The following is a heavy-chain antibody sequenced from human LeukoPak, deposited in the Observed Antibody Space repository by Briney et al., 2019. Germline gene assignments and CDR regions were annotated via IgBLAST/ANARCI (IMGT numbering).Heavy chain of an antibody. V-gene: IGHV3-53*01. CDR1: GFTVSSNF. D-gene: IGHD3-10*01. CDR3: TRMSYYAGSGPSFDY. J-gene: IGHJ4*02. Sequence: GGSLRLSCAASGFTVSSNFMSWVRQAPGRGLEWVSVIYTGGNTYYSASVRGRFTISRDNSENTLYLQMNSLRAEDTAIYYCTRMSYYAGSGPSFDYWGQGTLVAVSS. CDR2: IYTGGNT.